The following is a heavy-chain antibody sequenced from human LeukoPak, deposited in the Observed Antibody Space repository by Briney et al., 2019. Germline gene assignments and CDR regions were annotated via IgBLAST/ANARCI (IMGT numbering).Heavy chain of an antibody. CDR2: IRSKANSYAT. D-gene: IGHD3-22*01. V-gene: IGHV3-73*01. J-gene: IGHJ4*02. CDR1: GFTFSDST. CDR3: TRAYDTSGYYYIDY. Sequence: PGGSLRLSCAASGFTFSDSTMHWVRQASGKGLEWVGRIRSKANSYATAYAASVKGRFTISRDDSKNTAYLQMNSLESEDTAVYSCTRAYDTSGYYYIDYWGQGTLVTVSS.